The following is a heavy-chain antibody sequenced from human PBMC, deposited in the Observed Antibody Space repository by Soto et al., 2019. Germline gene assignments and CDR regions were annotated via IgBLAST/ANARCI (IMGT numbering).Heavy chain of an antibody. V-gene: IGHV1-69*12. Sequence: QVQLMQSGAEVKKPGSSVKVSCKASGGTFSTSAISWVRQAPGEGLEWVGGIMPIFATPDYAQKFQGRVTHSEDGSTAKGYLELTRLTTDDKALYYCARDKDRQQLGGNYYYILDVWGQGTAITVSS. D-gene: IGHD3-3*02. CDR2: IMPIFATP. CDR3: ARDKDRQQLGGNYYYILDV. J-gene: IGHJ6*02. CDR1: GGTFSTSA.